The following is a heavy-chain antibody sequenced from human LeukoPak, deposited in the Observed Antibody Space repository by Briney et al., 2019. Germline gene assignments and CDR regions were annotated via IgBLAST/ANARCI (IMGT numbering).Heavy chain of an antibody. CDR2: INTDGSST. V-gene: IGHV3-74*01. CDR3: ARVDPTGDGYNCFDS. CDR1: GFTFSTYW. Sequence: GGSLRLSCAASGFTFSTYWMHWVRQAPGKGLLWVARINTDGSSTLYADSVKGRFTISRDNAKSTLYLQMDSLRPEDTAVYYCARVDPTGDGYNCFDSWGQGTLVTVSS. J-gene: IGHJ4*02. D-gene: IGHD5-24*01.